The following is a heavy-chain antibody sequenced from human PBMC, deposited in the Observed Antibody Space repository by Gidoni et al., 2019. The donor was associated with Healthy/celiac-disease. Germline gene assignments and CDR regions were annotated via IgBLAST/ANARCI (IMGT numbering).Heavy chain of an antibody. CDR1: GGSIRSGSYY. V-gene: IGHV4-61*02. CDR2: IYTSGST. CDR3: ARGTSWSRILLDY. Sequence: PGLVKPSQTLSLTCPVSGGSIRSGSYYWSWIRQPAGKGLEWIGRIYTSGSTNYNPSLKSRVTISVDTSKNQFSLKLSSVTAADTAVYYCARGTSWSRILLDYWGQGTLVTVSS. J-gene: IGHJ4*02. D-gene: IGHD2-2*01.